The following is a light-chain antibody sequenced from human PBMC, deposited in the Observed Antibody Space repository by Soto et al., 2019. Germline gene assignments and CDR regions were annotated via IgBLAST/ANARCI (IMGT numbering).Light chain of an antibody. CDR2: GAS. CDR1: QSVSNN. Sequence: EIVMTQSPATLSVSPGERGTLSCRASQSVSNNLAWYQQNPGQAPRLLIYGASTRATGIPARFSGSGSGTEFTLTISSLQSEDFAVYYCQQYGSSPWTFGQGTKVDIK. J-gene: IGKJ1*01. CDR3: QQYGSSPWT. V-gene: IGKV3-15*01.